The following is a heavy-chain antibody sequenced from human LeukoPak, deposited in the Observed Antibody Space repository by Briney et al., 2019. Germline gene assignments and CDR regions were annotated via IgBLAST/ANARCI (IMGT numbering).Heavy chain of an antibody. D-gene: IGHD3-3*01. CDR3: ARAFILRFFEWSIPDY. J-gene: IGHJ4*02. Sequence: SETLSLTCTVSGGSISSRRYHWRGLRAPRGKGVEWIVSIYYSASTYYNPSLKSRVTISVHTSKNQFSLKLSSVTAADTAVYYCARAFILRFFEWSIPDYWGQGTLVTVSS. CDR2: IYYSAST. CDR1: GGSISSRRYH. V-gene: IGHV4-39*01.